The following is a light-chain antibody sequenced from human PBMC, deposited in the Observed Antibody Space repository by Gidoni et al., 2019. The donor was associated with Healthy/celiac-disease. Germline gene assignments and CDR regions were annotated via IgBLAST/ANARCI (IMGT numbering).Light chain of an antibody. Sequence: IVLTPSPGTLSCSPGERAPLACRASQRGSSSYLAWYQQKPGQAPRPLIYGASSRATGIPDRFSGSGSGTDFTLTISRLEPEDFAVYYCQQYCSSSWTFGQXTKAEIK. CDR3: QQYCSSSWT. CDR1: QRGSSSY. J-gene: IGKJ1*01. V-gene: IGKV3-20*01. CDR2: GAS.